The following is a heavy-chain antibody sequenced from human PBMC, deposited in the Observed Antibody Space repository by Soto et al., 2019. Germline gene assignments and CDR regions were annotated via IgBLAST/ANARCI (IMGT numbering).Heavy chain of an antibody. J-gene: IGHJ4*02. CDR2: IYYIGST. CDR1: GGSISSGGYY. CDR3: ARGVRYYDSSGYYADY. Sequence: SETLSLTCTVSGGSISSGGYYWSWIRQHPGQFLELIGYIYYIGSTYYNPSLKSRVTISVDTSKIQFSLKLSSVTAADTAVYYCARGVRYYDSSGYYADYWGQGTLVTVSS. D-gene: IGHD3-22*01. V-gene: IGHV4-31*03.